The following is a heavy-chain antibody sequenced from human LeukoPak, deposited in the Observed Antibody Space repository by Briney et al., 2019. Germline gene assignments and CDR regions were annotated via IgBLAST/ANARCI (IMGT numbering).Heavy chain of an antibody. J-gene: IGHJ3*02. CDR2: ISYDGSNK. V-gene: IGHV3-30*01. D-gene: IGHD3-22*01. CDR1: GFTFSSYA. CDR3: AREGVKIVVVEGAFDI. Sequence: GGSLRLSCAASGFTFSSYAMHWVRQAPGKGLEWVAVISYDGSNKYYADSVKGRFTISRDNSKNTLYLQMNSLRAEDTAVYYCAREGVKIVVVEGAFDIWGQGTMVAVSS.